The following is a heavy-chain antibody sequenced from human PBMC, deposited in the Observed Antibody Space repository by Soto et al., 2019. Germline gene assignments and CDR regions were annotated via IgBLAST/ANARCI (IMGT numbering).Heavy chain of an antibody. CDR2: IYYSGST. CDR1: GGSISSYY. D-gene: IGHD6-13*01. J-gene: IGHJ6*02. V-gene: IGHV4-59*01. Sequence: SETLSLTCTVSGGSISSYYWSWIRQPPGKGLEWIGYIYYSGSTNYNPSLKSRVTISVDTSKNQFSLKLSSVTAADTAVYYCARGLAAAGTWHYYYYGMDVWGQGTTVT. CDR3: ARGLAAAGTWHYYYYGMDV.